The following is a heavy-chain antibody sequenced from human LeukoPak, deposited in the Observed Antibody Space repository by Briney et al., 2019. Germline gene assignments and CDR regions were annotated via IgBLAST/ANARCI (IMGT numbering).Heavy chain of an antibody. V-gene: IGHV3-30*04. CDR1: GFTFSSYA. CDR2: ISYDGSNK. D-gene: IGHD6-13*01. J-gene: IGHJ4*02. CDR3: ARGGPSYSSSWYGGFDY. Sequence: GRSLRLSCAASGFTFSSYAMHWVRQAPRKGLEWVAVISYDGSNKYYADSVKGRFTISRDNSKNTLYLQMNSLRAEDTAVYYCARGGPSYSSSWYGGFDYWGQGTLVTVSS.